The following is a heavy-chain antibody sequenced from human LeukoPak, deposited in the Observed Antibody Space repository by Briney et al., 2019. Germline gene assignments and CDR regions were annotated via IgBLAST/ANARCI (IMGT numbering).Heavy chain of an antibody. CDR1: GYAFTTYG. V-gene: IGHV1-18*01. CDR2: ISTDNGDT. J-gene: IGHJ4*02. Sequence: ASVKVSCKSSGYAFTTYGITWVRQAPGQGLEWMGWISTDNGDTNYAQKLQGRVTMTTDTSTSTAYMELRSLRSDDTAVYYCAREGLGELTLDCWGQGTLVTVSS. D-gene: IGHD3-16*01. CDR3: AREGLGELTLDC.